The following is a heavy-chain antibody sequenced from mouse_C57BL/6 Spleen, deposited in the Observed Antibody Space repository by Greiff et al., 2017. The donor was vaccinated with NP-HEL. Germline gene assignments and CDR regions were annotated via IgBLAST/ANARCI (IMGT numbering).Heavy chain of an antibody. D-gene: IGHD2-4*01. CDR3: AKPAYDYDGAMDY. V-gene: IGHV2-5*01. CDR2: IWRGGST. CDR1: GFSLTSYG. J-gene: IGHJ4*01. Sequence: LQESGPGLVQPSQSLSITCTVSGFSLTSYGVHWVRQSPGKGLEWLGVIWRGGSTDYNAAFMSRLSITKDNSKSQVFFKMNSLQADDTAIYYCAKPAYDYDGAMDYWGQGTSVTVSA.